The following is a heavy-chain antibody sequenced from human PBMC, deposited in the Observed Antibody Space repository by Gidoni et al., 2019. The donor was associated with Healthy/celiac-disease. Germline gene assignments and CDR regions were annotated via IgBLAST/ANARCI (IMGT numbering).Heavy chain of an antibody. V-gene: IGHV3-21*01. Sequence: EVQLVESGGGLVKPGGSLRLSCAASGVTFSSYRINWVRQAPGKGLEWVSSISSSSLYIYYADSVKGRFTISRDNAKNSLYLQMNSLRAEDTAVYYCARVSWPDAFDIWGQGTMVTVSS. CDR1: GVTFSSYR. CDR3: ARVSWPDAFDI. D-gene: IGHD6-13*01. J-gene: IGHJ3*02. CDR2: ISSSSLYI.